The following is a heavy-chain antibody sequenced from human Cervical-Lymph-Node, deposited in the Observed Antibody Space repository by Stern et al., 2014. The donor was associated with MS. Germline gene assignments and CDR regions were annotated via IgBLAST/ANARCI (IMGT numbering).Heavy chain of an antibody. V-gene: IGHV3-30*04. CDR1: GFVFRRYA. CDR2: ISYDGRDK. D-gene: IGHD1-26*01. Sequence: VQLVESGGGVVPPGRSLRLSCAASGFVFRRYALHWVRQAPGKGLEWVALISYDGRDKYYTDSVKGRFTVSRANSNNTVDLEMNSLRLEDTAFYYCAKGGSGSYLDWGQGSLVTVSS. J-gene: IGHJ4*02. CDR3: AKGGSGSYLD.